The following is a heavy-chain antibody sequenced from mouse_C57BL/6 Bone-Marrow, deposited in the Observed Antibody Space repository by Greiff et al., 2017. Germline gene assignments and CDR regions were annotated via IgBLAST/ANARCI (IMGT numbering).Heavy chain of an antibody. CDR3: ARDTTVVAPYYYAMDY. D-gene: IGHD1-1*01. Sequence: QVQLQQSGAELVKPGASVKISCKASGYAFSSYWMTWVKQRPGKGLEWIGQIYPGDGDTNYNGKFKGKATLTADQAYSTAYMQLSSLTSEDSAVYFCARDTTVVAPYYYAMDYWGQGTSVTVSS. J-gene: IGHJ4*01. CDR2: IYPGDGDT. V-gene: IGHV1-80*01. CDR1: GYAFSSYW.